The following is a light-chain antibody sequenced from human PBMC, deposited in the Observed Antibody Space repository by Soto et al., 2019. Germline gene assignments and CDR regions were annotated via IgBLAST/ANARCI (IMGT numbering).Light chain of an antibody. CDR1: SLPKKC. CDR2: EDI. CDR3: YSTDISGTP. V-gene: IGLV3-10*01. Sequence: SYELAQPPSVSVSPGQTARITCSGDSLPKKCADCYQQKSGQAPVLVIYEDIKRPSGIPERFSGSSSGTLAILTISGAEVEDEVGHFIYSTDISGTPFGTGTKVTVL. J-gene: IGLJ1*01.